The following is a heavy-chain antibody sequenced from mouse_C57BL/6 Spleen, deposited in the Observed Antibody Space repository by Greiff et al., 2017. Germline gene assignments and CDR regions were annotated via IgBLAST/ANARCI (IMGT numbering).Heavy chain of an antibody. D-gene: IGHD1-1*01. V-gene: IGHV1-15*01. Sequence: QVQLKQSGAELVRPGASVTLSCKASGYTFTDYEMHWVKQTPVHGLEWIGAIDPETGGTAYNQKFKGKAILTADKSSSTAYMELRSLTSEDSAVYYCTAYGSSPYYFDYWGQGTTLTVSS. CDR3: TAYGSSPYYFDY. CDR2: IDPETGGT. CDR1: GYTFTDYE. J-gene: IGHJ2*01.